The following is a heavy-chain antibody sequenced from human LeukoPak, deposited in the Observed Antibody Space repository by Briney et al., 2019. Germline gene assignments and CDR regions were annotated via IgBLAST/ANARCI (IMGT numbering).Heavy chain of an antibody. D-gene: IGHD1-26*01. V-gene: IGHV3-23*01. CDR1: GFTFSSYA. J-gene: IGHJ6*02. CDR2: ISGSGGST. Sequence: PGGSLRLSCAASGFTFSSYAMHWVRQAPGKGLEWVSAISGSGGSTYYADSVKGRFTISRDNSKNTLYLQMNSLRAEDTAVYYCAKDLGGSSPRGYYYGMDVWGQGTTVTVSS. CDR3: AKDLGGSSPRGYYYGMDV.